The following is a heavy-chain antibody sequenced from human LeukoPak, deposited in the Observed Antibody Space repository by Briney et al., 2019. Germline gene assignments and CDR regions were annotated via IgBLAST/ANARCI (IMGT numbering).Heavy chain of an antibody. J-gene: IGHJ4*02. CDR2: ISGSDGST. Sequence: GGSLRLSCAASGFTFSSYAMTWVRQAPDKGLEWVSAISGSDGSTYYADSVKGRFTISRDDSQNTLYLQTNSLSAEDTAVYYCAKVETSGGANCYALDYWGQGTLVTVSS. CDR3: AKVETSGGANCYALDY. V-gene: IGHV3-23*01. CDR1: GFTFSSYA. D-gene: IGHD2-2*01.